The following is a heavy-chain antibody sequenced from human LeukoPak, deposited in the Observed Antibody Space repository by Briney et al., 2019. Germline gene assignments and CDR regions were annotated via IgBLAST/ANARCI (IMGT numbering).Heavy chain of an antibody. D-gene: IGHD5-18*01. CDR1: GFTFSSYA. V-gene: IGHV3-23*01. Sequence: GRSLRLSCAASGFTFSSYAMGWVRQATGNGLEWVLAISGSGGGTYYADSVKGRFTISRDNSKNTLYVQMNRRRAADTAVYYCAKAAGRGYNYGDYFDYWGQGTLVTVSS. CDR2: ISGSGGGT. J-gene: IGHJ4*02. CDR3: AKAAGRGYNYGDYFDY.